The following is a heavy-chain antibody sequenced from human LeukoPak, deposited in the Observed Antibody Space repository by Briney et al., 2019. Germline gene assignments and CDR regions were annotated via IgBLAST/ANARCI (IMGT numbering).Heavy chain of an antibody. V-gene: IGHV3-53*01. D-gene: IGHD1-26*01. J-gene: IGHJ4*02. CDR2: IYSGGST. Sequence: GGSLRLSCAASGFTVSSNYMNWVRQAPGKGLEWVSVIYSGGSTDYADSVKGRFTISRDNSKNTLYLQMNSLRAEDTAVYYCAKALIVGATTVPLDYWGQGTLVTVSS. CDR1: GFTVSSNY. CDR3: AKALIVGATTVPLDY.